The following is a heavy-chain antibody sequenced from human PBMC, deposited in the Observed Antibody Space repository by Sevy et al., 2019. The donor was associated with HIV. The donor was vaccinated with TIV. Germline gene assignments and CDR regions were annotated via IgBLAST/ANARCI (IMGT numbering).Heavy chain of an antibody. Sequence: GGSLRLSCAASGFTFSNYYMHWVRQAPGKGLECVAMTSHDESYKYYIDSVKGRFTISRDNSKNTLFLQMNNLRAEDTAVYYCVKDRSSTWSFDFWGQGTVVTVSS. CDR2: TSHDESYK. V-gene: IGHV3-30*18. CDR1: GFTFSNYY. D-gene: IGHD6-13*01. J-gene: IGHJ4*02. CDR3: VKDRSSTWSFDF.